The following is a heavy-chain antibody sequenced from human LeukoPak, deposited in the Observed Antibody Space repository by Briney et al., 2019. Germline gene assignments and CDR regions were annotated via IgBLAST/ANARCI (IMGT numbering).Heavy chain of an antibody. D-gene: IGHD3-10*01. Sequence: SSETPSLTCTASGGSISSYYWSWIRQPPGKGLEWIGEINHSGSTNYNPSLKSRVTISVDTSKNQFSLKLSSVTAADTAVYYCARAKSYYGSGSSSLNWFDPWGQGTLVTVSS. CDR2: INHSGST. CDR3: ARAKSYYGSGSSSLNWFDP. CDR1: GGSISSYY. J-gene: IGHJ5*02. V-gene: IGHV4-34*01.